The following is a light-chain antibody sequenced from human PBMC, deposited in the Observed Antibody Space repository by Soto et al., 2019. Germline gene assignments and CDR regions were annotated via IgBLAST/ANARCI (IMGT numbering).Light chain of an antibody. J-gene: IGKJ1*01. Sequence: DIVLTQSPATLSLSPGQTATLSCRASQSVNSYLAWYQQKAGQAPRLLIYEGSNRATGIPTRFSGSGSGTDFTLTISGLEPEDFAVYYCQQRNNWPWTFGQGTKVDIK. CDR3: QQRNNWPWT. CDR1: QSVNSY. V-gene: IGKV3-11*01. CDR2: EGS.